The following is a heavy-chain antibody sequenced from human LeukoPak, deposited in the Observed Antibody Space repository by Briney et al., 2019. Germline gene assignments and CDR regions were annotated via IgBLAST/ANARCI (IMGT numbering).Heavy chain of an antibody. CDR2: IIPIFGIA. J-gene: IGHJ4*02. D-gene: IGHD4-23*01. V-gene: IGHV1-69*04. CDR3: ARRADYGGNLGDY. Sequence: SGKLSCKASGGTLGSYAISWVRQSPGQGLEWMGRIIPIFGIANYAQKFQGRVTITADKSTSTAYMELSSLRSEDTAVYYCARRADYGGNLGDYWGQGTLVTVS. CDR1: GGTLGSYA.